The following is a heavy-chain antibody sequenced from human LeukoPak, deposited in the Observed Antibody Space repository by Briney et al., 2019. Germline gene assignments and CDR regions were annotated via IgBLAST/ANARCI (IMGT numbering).Heavy chain of an antibody. CDR1: GFTFSSYW. Sequence: PGGSLRLSCAASGFTFSSYWMSWVRQAPGKGLEWVANIKQDGREKYYVDSVKGRFTISRDNAKNSLYLQMNSLRVEDTAVYYCARGLFLSGYLDAFDIWGQGTVVTVSS. CDR2: IKQDGREK. V-gene: IGHV3-7*03. J-gene: IGHJ3*02. D-gene: IGHD3-22*01. CDR3: ARGLFLSGYLDAFDI.